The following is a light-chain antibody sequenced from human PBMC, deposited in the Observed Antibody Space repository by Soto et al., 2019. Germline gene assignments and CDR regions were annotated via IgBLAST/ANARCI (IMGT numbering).Light chain of an antibody. CDR2: DAS. Sequence: EIVMTQSPATLSVSPGERPTLSSRASQSVNSNLAWYRQNPGQAPRLHIPDASTRATVVPARFSGSGSGTEFTLTISSLQSEDSGIYYCQQYNFWPPLTFGGGTKVEIK. CDR1: QSVNSN. CDR3: QQYNFWPPLT. V-gene: IGKV3-15*01. J-gene: IGKJ4*01.